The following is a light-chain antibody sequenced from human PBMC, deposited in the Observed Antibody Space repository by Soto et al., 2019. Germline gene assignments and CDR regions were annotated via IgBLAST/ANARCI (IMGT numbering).Light chain of an antibody. J-gene: IGKJ1*01. V-gene: IGKV1-39*01. Sequence: DIQVTQSPSSLSASVGDSVTLSCQTSQRVDSYIHWYQHQSGKPPKLLIYAASTLQAGVPSRFSGGGSGTAFSLIITGLQPGDSATYYCQQTYTSVATCGQGTKV. CDR2: AAS. CDR3: QQTYTSVAT. CDR1: QRVDSY.